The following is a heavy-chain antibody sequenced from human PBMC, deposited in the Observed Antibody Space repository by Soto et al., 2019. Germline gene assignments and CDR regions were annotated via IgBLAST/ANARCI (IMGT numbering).Heavy chain of an antibody. CDR2: ISTYNGDT. Sequence: QVQLVQSGAEAKKPGASVKVSCKASGYTFTRSGISWVRRAPGQGLEWMGWISTYNGDTNYAQKFQGRHTMTTETSTSTVYMELRSLKSDDTAVYYCAREGVAPYYYYGMDVWGQGTPVTVSS. J-gene: IGHJ6*02. V-gene: IGHV1-18*01. CDR1: GYTFTRSG. D-gene: IGHD5-12*01. CDR3: AREGVAPYYYYGMDV.